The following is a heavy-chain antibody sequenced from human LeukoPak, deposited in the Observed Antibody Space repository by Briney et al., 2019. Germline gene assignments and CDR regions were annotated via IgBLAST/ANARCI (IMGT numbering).Heavy chain of an antibody. J-gene: IGHJ1*01. D-gene: IGHD2-2*01. Sequence: GGSLRLSCAASGFTFSDYYMNWVRQAPGKGLEWVSSISSRSTISYSDSVNGRFTISRDNAKNSLYLQMNSLRAEDTAVYYCARAADIVVVPAAMQWYFQHWGQGTLVTVSS. CDR1: GFTFSDYY. V-gene: IGHV3-69-1*01. CDR2: ISSRSTI. CDR3: ARAADIVVVPAAMQWYFQH.